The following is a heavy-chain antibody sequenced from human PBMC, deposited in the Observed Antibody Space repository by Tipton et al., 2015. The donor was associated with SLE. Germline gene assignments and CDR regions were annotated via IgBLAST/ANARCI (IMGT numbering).Heavy chain of an antibody. D-gene: IGHD2-8*01. J-gene: IGHJ4*02. V-gene: IGHV4-59*11. CDR3: ARGYCSDGVCYGFGFFDY. CDR1: GVSISTHY. CDR2: IFYTGST. Sequence: TLSLTCSVSGVSISTHYWSWIRQSPGKGLEWIGYIFYTGSTRYNPSLKSPVTLSIDTSKNQFSLKMRSVTAADTAVYFCARGYCSDGVCYGFGFFDYWGQGNLVTVSS.